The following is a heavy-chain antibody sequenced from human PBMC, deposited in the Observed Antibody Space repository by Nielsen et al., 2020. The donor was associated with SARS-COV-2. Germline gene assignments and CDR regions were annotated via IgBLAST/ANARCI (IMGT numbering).Heavy chain of an antibody. CDR1: GCTFTSYY. D-gene: IGHD6-13*01. CDR3: ARHSWGRGMDV. J-gene: IGHJ6*02. Sequence: ASVKVSCKASGCTFTSYYMHWVRQAPGQGLEWMGIINPSGGSTSYAQKFQGRVTMTRDTSTSTVYMELSSLRSEDTAVYYCARHSWGRGMDVWGQGTTVTVSS. CDR2: INPSGGST. V-gene: IGHV1-46*01.